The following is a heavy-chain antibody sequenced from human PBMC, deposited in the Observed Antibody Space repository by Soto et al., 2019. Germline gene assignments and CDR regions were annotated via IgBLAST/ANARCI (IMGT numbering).Heavy chain of an antibody. J-gene: IGHJ4*02. CDR1: GYTFTSYG. V-gene: IGHV1-18*04. CDR3: ARDRATIPYTAMVHFDY. CDR2: ISAYNGNT. Sequence: ASVKVSCKASGYTFTSYGISWVRQAPGQGLEWMGWISAYNGNTNYAQKLQGRVTITTDTSTSTAYMELRSLRSDDTAVYYCARDRATIPYTAMVHFDYWGQGTLVTVSS. D-gene: IGHD5-18*01.